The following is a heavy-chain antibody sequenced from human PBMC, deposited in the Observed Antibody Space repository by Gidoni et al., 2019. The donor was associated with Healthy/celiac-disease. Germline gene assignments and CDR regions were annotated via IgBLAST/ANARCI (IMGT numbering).Heavy chain of an antibody. Sequence: QVQLVQSGAEVKKPGPSVKVSCKASGGTFSSYTISWVRQTPGQGLGWMGRLIPILGIANSAQKFHGRVTITADKSTSTAYMELSSLRSEDTAVYYCAQIGGGYNYDYWGQGTLVTVSS. CDR2: LIPILGIA. V-gene: IGHV1-69*02. D-gene: IGHD5-12*01. CDR1: GGTFSSYT. J-gene: IGHJ4*02. CDR3: AQIGGGYNYDY.